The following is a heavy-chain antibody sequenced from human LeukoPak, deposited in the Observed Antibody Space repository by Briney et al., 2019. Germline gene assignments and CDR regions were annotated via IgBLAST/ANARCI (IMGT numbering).Heavy chain of an antibody. CDR1: GFTFDDYA. CDR2: ISWDGGST. J-gene: IGHJ4*02. Sequence: GGSLRLSCAASGFTFDDYAMHWVRQAPGKGLEWVSLISWDGGSTYYADSVKGRFTISRDNSKNSLYLQMNSLRAEDTALYYCAKDIIGWYSGYDYSVGELLFGGQGTLVTVSS. D-gene: IGHD5-12*01. V-gene: IGHV3-43D*03. CDR3: AKDIIGWYSGYDYSVGELLF.